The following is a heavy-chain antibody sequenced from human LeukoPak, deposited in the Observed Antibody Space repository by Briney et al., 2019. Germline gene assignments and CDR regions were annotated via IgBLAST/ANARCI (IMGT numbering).Heavy chain of an antibody. CDR1: GFTFSSYS. CDR3: ARGGSTLDY. D-gene: IGHD3-10*01. J-gene: IGHJ4*02. V-gene: IGHV3-21*01. CDR2: ISSSSSYI. Sequence: GGSLRLSCAASGFTFSSYSMTWVRQAPGKVLEWVSSISSSSSYIYYAESVKGRFTISRDNAKNSLYLQMNSLRAEDTAVYYCARGGSTLDYWGQGTLVTVSS.